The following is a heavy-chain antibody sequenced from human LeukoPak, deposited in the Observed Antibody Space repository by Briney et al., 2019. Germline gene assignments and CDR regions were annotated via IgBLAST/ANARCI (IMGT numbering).Heavy chain of an antibody. CDR2: IIPIFGTA. CDR1: GGTFSSYA. Sequence: SVKVSCKASGGTFSSYAISWVRQAPGQGLEWMGGIIPIFGTANYAQKFQGRVTITADESTSTAYKELSSLRSEDTAVYYCARVMITFGGVITGFDYWGQGTLVTVSS. CDR3: ARVMITFGGVITGFDY. J-gene: IGHJ4*02. V-gene: IGHV1-69*13. D-gene: IGHD3-16*01.